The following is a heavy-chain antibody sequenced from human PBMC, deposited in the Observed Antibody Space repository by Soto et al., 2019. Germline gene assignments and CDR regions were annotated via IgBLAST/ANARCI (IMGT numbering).Heavy chain of an antibody. CDR3: ASDRRSGCDQGSCMDV. Sequence: PSETLSLTCTVSGGSIITYYCSWIRHPPWKGLEWIGYIYYSGSTSYNPSLKSRVTISVDTSKNQFSLKLRSVTAADTAVYYCASDRRSGCDQGSCMDVRGQGTQVTVSS. V-gene: IGHV4-59*01. CDR2: IYYSGST. J-gene: IGHJ6*02. D-gene: IGHD5-12*01. CDR1: GGSIITYY.